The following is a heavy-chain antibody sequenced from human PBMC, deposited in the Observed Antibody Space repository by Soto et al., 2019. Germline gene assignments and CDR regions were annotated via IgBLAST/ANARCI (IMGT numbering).Heavy chain of an antibody. D-gene: IGHD4-17*01. Sequence: EVQLVESGGGLVQPGGSLRLSCAASGFTVSSNYMSWVRQAPGKGLEWVSVIYSGGRTYYADSVKGRFTISRHNSKNTLYLQMNSLRAEDTAVYYCARHYGDYRGNFDYWCQGTLVTVSS. V-gene: IGHV3-53*04. CDR3: ARHYGDYRGNFDY. J-gene: IGHJ4*02. CDR1: GFTVSSNY. CDR2: IYSGGRT.